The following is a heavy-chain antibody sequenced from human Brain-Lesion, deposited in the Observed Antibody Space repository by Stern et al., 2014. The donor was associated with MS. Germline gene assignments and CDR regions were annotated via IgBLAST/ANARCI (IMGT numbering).Heavy chain of an antibody. CDR3: AKLWLGELPESPFDY. CDR1: GGSISSSSYY. J-gene: IGHJ4*02. CDR2: IYYRGST. V-gene: IGHV4-39*01. D-gene: IGHD3-10*01. Sequence: QLQLQESGPGLVKPSETLSLTCTVSGGSISSSSYYWGWIRQPPGKGLEWIGSIYYRGSTYYNPSLKSRVTISMDTSHHQFSLRLSFGTAADTAVYFCAKLWLGELPESPFDYWGQGTLVTVSS.